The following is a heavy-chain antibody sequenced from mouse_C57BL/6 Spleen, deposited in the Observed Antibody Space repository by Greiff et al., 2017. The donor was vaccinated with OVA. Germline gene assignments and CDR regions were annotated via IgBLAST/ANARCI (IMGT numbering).Heavy chain of an antibody. CDR3: ARESGGSSPYAMDY. J-gene: IGHJ4*01. CDR2: ISYDGSN. Sequence: EVKVEESGPGLVKPSQSLSLTCSVTGYSITSGYYWNWIRQFPGNKLEWMGYISYDGSNNYNPSLKNRISITRDTSKNQFFLKLNSVTTEDTATYYCARESGGSSPYAMDYWGQGTPVTVSS. CDR1: GYSITSGYY. D-gene: IGHD1-1*01. V-gene: IGHV3-6*01.